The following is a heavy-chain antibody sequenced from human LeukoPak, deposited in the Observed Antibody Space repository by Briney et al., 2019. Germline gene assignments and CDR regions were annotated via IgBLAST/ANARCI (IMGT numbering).Heavy chain of an antibody. CDR1: GGSFSSYY. V-gene: IGHV4-4*07. J-gene: IGHJ6*04. CDR2: IYTSGST. D-gene: IGHD2-2*01. Sequence: SETLSLTCTVSGGSFSSYYWSWIRQPAGKGLEWIGRIYTSGSTNYNPAPTRRGTMLVSTSKNQSSLKLSSVTAADTAVYYCASARTTAFMDVWGKGTTVTVSS. CDR3: ASARTTAFMDV.